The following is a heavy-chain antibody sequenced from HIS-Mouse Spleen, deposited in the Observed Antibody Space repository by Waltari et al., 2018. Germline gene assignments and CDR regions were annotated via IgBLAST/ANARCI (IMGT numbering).Heavy chain of an antibody. D-gene: IGHD3-3*01. CDR2: IWYDGSNK. Sequence: QVQLVESGGGVVQPGRSLRLSCAASGFTFSSYGIHWVRQAPGKGLEWVAVIWYDGSNKYYADSVKGRFTISRDNSKNTLYLQMNSLRAEDTAVYYCAKDSGSKEWLLQFDYWGQGTLVTVSS. J-gene: IGHJ4*02. CDR3: AKDSGSKEWLLQFDY. CDR1: GFTFSSYG. V-gene: IGHV3-33*06.